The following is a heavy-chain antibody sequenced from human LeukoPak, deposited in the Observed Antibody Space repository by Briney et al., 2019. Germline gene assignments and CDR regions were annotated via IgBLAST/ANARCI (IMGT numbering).Heavy chain of an antibody. J-gene: IGHJ4*02. Sequence: PEGSLRLSCAASGFTFSSYGMSWVRQAPGKGLEWVSAISGSGGSTYYADFVKGRFTISRDNAKNSLYLQMNSLRAEDTAVYYCARGGSSWYRGEFDYWGQGTLVTVSS. CDR3: ARGGSSWYRGEFDY. CDR1: GFTFSSYG. CDR2: ISGSGGST. D-gene: IGHD6-13*01. V-gene: IGHV3-23*01.